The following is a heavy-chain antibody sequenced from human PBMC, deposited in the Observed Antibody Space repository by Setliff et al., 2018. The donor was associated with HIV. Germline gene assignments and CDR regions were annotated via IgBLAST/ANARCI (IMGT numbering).Heavy chain of an antibody. CDR2: ISFDGSRT. CDR1: GFTFSTYW. J-gene: IGHJ4*02. Sequence: GGSLRLSCAASGFTFSTYWMTWVRQAPGKGLEWVSVISFDGSRTSYADSVKGRFTISRDNAKNSLHLQMNSLRAEDAAFYYCAREAYDVLTPHAHIDYWGQGVLVTVSS. CDR3: AREAYDVLTPHAHIDY. V-gene: IGHV3-30*07. D-gene: IGHD3-9*01.